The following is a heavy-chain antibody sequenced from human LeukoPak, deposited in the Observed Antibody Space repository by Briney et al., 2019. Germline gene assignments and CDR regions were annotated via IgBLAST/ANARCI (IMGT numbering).Heavy chain of an antibody. CDR2: MNPNSGDT. Sequence: ASVKVSCKASGYTFTSYDINWVRQATGQGLEWMGWMNPNSGDTGYVQKFQGRVTMTRGTSISTAYMELSSLRSEDTAVYYCARGGFGSGSYSDYWGQGTLVTVSS. V-gene: IGHV1-8*01. CDR3: ARGGFGSGSYSDY. D-gene: IGHD3-10*01. J-gene: IGHJ4*02. CDR1: GYTFTSYD.